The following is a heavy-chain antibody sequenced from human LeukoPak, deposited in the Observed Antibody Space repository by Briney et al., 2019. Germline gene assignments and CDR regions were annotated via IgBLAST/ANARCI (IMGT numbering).Heavy chain of an antibody. CDR2: IYSSGST. CDR3: ARARLGELSLFDY. J-gene: IGHJ4*02. D-gene: IGHD3-16*02. Sequence: PSETLSLTCTVSGGSISNYYWNWIRQPAGKGLEWIGRIYSSGSTNYNPSLKSRVTMSVDTSKNQVSLRLNSVTAADTAVYYCARARLGELSLFDYWGQGALVIVSS. V-gene: IGHV4-4*07. CDR1: GGSISNYY.